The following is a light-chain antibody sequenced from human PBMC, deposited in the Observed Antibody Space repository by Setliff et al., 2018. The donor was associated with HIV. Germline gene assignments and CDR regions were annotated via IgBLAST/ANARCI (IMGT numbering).Light chain of an antibody. J-gene: IGLJ3*02. CDR2: EVS. Sequence: SVLTQPASVSGSPGQSITISCTGTGSDVGGYPYVSWYQQHPGKTPKLIIYEVSNRPSGVSNRFSGSKSGNTASLTISGLQTEDEADYYCSSYTSAMTLVFGGGTKVTVL. V-gene: IGLV2-14*03. CDR3: SSYTSAMTLV. CDR1: GSDVGGYPY.